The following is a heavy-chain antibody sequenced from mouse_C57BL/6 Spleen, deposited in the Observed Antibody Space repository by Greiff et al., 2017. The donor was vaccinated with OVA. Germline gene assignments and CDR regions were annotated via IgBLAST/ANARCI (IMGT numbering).Heavy chain of an antibody. D-gene: IGHD2-4*01. CDR2: IYPGDGDT. V-gene: IGHV1-82*01. CDR3: ARSGDYAPAY. J-gene: IGHJ3*01. CDR1: GYAFSSSW. Sequence: QVQLQQSGPELVKPGASVKISCKASGYAFSSSWMTWVKQRPGKGLEWIGRIYPGDGDTNYNGKFKGKATLTADKSSSTAYMQLSRLTSEDSAVYYCARSGDYAPAYWGQGTLVTVSA.